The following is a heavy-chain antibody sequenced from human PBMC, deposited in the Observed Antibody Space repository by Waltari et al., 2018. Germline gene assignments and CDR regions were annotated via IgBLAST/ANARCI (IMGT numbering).Heavy chain of an antibody. Sequence: EVQLLESGGGLVQPGGSLRLSCAASGFTFSSYAMRWVRQAPGKGLEWVSAISGSGGSTYYADSVKGRFTISRDNSKNTLYLQMNSLRAEDTAVYYCAKDVTDHDAFDIWGQGTMVTVSS. CDR2: ISGSGGST. CDR3: AKDVTDHDAFDI. CDR1: GFTFSSYA. V-gene: IGHV3-23*01. J-gene: IGHJ3*02. D-gene: IGHD2-21*02.